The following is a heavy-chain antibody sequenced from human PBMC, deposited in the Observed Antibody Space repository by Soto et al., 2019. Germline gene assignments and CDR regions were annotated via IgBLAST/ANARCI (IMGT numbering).Heavy chain of an antibody. CDR2: ISYSGNT. CDR1: GGSISNFY. J-gene: IGHJ4*02. Sequence: LSLPCTVAGGSISNFYWSWIRQPPAKGLEWIGYISYSGNTNYNPSLKSRVSISVDTSKNQLSLNLTSVTDADTAVYYCARAPMVLSRSYFDSWGQGTPVTVSS. D-gene: IGHD2-8*01. CDR3: ARAPMVLSRSYFDS. V-gene: IGHV4-59*01.